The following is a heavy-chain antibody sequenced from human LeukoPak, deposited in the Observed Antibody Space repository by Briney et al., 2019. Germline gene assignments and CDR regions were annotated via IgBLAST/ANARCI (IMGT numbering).Heavy chain of an antibody. V-gene: IGHV4-59*11. CDR3: ARRKGYDILTGYYRGMAGWFDP. Sequence: SETLPLTCTVSGGSISSHYWSWIRQPPGKGLEWIGYIYYSGSTNYNPSLKSRVTISVDTSKNQFSLKLSSVTAADTAVYYCARRKGYDILTGYYRGMAGWFDPWGQGTLVTVSS. J-gene: IGHJ5*02. CDR2: IYYSGST. D-gene: IGHD3-9*01. CDR1: GGSISSHY.